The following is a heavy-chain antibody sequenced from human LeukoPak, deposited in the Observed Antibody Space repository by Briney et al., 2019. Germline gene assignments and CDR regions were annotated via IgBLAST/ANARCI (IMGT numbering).Heavy chain of an antibody. Sequence: GRSLRLSCAASGFTFSSYAMHWVRQAPGKGLEWVAVISYDGSNKYYADSVKGRFTISRDNSKNTLYLQMNSLRAEDTAVYYCARDGVVGGNLNYWGQGTLVTVSS. J-gene: IGHJ4*02. CDR3: ARDGVVGGNLNY. D-gene: IGHD2-15*01. CDR2: ISYDGSNK. V-gene: IGHV3-30-3*01. CDR1: GFTFSSYA.